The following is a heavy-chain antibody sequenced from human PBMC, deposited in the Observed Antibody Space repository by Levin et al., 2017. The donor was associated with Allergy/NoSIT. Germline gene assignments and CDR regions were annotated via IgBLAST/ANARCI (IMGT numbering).Heavy chain of an antibody. CDR2: ISYTGT. V-gene: IGHV4-59*01. Sequence: SETLSLTCSVSGGSISSDYWSWIRQPPGKGLEWIGYISYTGTKYNPSLKSRVIISEGTSKNQFSLKLTSVTSADTAVYYCARIGVEAPATFLDYWGQGTLVTVSS. D-gene: IGHD3-3*01. CDR1: GGSISSDY. J-gene: IGHJ4*02. CDR3: ARIGVEAPATFLDY.